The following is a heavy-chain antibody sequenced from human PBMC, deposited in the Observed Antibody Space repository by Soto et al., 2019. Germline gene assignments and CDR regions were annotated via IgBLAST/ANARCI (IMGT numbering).Heavy chain of an antibody. D-gene: IGHD3-10*01. V-gene: IGHV4-59*08. J-gene: IGHJ6*02. CDR1: GGSISSISNHY. CDR2: MSYSGYT. Sequence: QVQLQESGPGLVKPSETLSLTCTVSGGSISSISNHYCSWIRLPPGKGLEWIGYMSYSGYTSYNPSLQSRVIISVDTSKNQFSLNLTSVTAADTAVYYCATQGFGVLHGLVDVWGQGTTVTVSS. CDR3: ATQGFGVLHGLVDV.